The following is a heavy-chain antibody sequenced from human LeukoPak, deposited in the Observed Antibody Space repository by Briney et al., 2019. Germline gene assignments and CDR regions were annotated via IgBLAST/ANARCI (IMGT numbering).Heavy chain of an antibody. CDR2: IYTSGST. J-gene: IGHJ3*02. Sequence: SETLSLTCTVSGGSISSSSYYWSWIRQPAGKGLEWIGRIYTSGSTNYNPSLKSRVTMSVDTSKNQFSLKLSSVTAADTAVYYCARDRVVVVPAVKIDAFDIWGQGTMVTVSS. V-gene: IGHV4-61*02. D-gene: IGHD2-2*01. CDR1: GGSISSSSYY. CDR3: ARDRVVVVPAVKIDAFDI.